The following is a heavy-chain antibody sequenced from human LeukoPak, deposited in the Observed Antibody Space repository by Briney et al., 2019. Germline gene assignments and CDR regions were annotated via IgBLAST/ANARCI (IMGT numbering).Heavy chain of an antibody. CDR2: IYYSGST. Sequence: SETLSLTCTVSGGSISSYYWSWIRQPPGKGLEWIGYIYYSGSTNYNPSLKSRVTISVDTSKNQFSLKLSSVTAADTAVYYRARAIGSYYYGSGVDDYIDYWGQGTLVTVSS. J-gene: IGHJ4*02. D-gene: IGHD3-10*01. CDR3: ARAIGSYYYGSGVDDYIDY. CDR1: GGSISSYY. V-gene: IGHV4-59*01.